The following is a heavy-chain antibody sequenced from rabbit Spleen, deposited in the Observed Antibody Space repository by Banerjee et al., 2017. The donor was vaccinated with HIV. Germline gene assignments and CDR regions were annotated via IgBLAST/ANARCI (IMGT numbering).Heavy chain of an antibody. CDR2: IYAGSSGST. CDR1: GFSFSSSDY. D-gene: IGHD1-1*01. CDR3: ARCPDTSVAVNIFYYGMDL. Sequence: QEQLEESGGGLVQPAGSLTLTCTASGFSFSSSDYMCWVRQAPGKGLEWIACIYAGSSGSTYYASWAKGRFTISKSSSTTVTLQMTGLTAADTATYFCARCPDTSVAVNIFYYGMDLWGPGTLVTVS. J-gene: IGHJ6*01. V-gene: IGHV1S45*01.